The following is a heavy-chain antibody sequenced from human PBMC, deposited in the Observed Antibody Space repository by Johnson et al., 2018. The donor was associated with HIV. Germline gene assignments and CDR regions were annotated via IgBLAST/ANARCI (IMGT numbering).Heavy chain of an antibody. Sequence: QVQLVESGGGVVQPGRSLRLSCAASGFTFSSYDMHRVRQAPGKGLEWVSFISHDGGNNTYADSVKGRFTISRDNSKNTLFLQLNSMGSEDTAVYYCAKASTPTMIVVVISAFDVWGQGTKVTVSS. D-gene: IGHD3-22*01. CDR3: AKASTPTMIVVVISAFDV. V-gene: IGHV3-30*18. CDR2: ISHDGGNN. CDR1: GFTFSSYD. J-gene: IGHJ3*01.